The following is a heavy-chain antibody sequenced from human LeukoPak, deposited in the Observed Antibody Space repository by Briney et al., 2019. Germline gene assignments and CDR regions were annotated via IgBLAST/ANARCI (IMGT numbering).Heavy chain of an antibody. J-gene: IGHJ4*02. CDR3: TIWGSGSYSDPAFDY. CDR2: IIPIFGTA. V-gene: IGHV1-69*06. Sequence: SVKVSCKASGGTFSSYAISWVRQAPGQGLEWMGGIIPIFGTANYAQKFRGRVTMTEDTSTDTAYMELSSLRSEDTALYYCTIWGSGSYSDPAFDYWGQGTLVTVSS. CDR1: GGTFSSYA. D-gene: IGHD1-26*01.